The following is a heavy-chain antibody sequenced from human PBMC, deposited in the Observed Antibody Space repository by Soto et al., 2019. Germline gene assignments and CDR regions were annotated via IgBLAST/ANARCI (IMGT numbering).Heavy chain of an antibody. CDR3: AKDNVHQQNYYYYMDV. CDR1: GFTFSSYA. D-gene: IGHD2-2*01. CDR2: ISGSGGST. Sequence: GGSLRLSCAASGFTFSSYAMSWVRQAPGKGLEWVSAISGSGGSTYYADSVKGRFTISRDNSKNTLYLQMNSLRAEDTAVYYCAKDNVHQQNYYYYMDVWGKGTTVTVSS. V-gene: IGHV3-23*01. J-gene: IGHJ6*03.